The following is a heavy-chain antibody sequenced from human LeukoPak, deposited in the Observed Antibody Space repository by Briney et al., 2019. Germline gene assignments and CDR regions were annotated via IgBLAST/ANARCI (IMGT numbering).Heavy chain of an antibody. CDR3: ARERRYCSGDNCYSGHDY. Sequence: PGGSLRLSCAAAGFTFSHYGMSWVRQAPGKGLEWVSLIHSGGNTDYADSLKDRVTISRDNSKNMVNLQINSLRPEDTAVYYCARERRYCSGDNCYSGHDYWGQGTLVIVSS. CDR2: IHSGGNT. D-gene: IGHD2-15*01. V-gene: IGHV3-53*01. J-gene: IGHJ4*02. CDR1: GFTFSHYG.